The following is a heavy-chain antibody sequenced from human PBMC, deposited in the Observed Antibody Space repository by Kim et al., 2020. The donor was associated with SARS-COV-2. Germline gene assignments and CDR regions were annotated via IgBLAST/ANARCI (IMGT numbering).Heavy chain of an antibody. J-gene: IGHJ2*01. CDR3: ARPLYDTGYWYFDL. V-gene: IGHV5-51*01. Sequence: SPSFQGQVTISADTSISTAYLQWSSLKASDTAMYYCARPLYDTGYWYFDLWGRGTLVTVSS. D-gene: IGHD3-22*01.